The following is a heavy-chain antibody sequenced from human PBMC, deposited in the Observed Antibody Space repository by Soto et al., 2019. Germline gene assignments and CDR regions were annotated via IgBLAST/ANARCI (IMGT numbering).Heavy chain of an antibody. CDR3: ARDFRRNVLGY. Sequence: ASVKVSCKASGYTFTNYYMHWVRQAPGQGLEWMGIINPKGGISPSGGSATYAQKFQGRVTMTRDTSTSTVYMELSSLRSEDTAIYYCARDFRRNVLGYWGQGTLVTVSS. J-gene: IGHJ1*01. V-gene: IGHV1-46*01. CDR2: INPKGGISPSGGSA. CDR1: GYTFTNYY. D-gene: IGHD3-16*01.